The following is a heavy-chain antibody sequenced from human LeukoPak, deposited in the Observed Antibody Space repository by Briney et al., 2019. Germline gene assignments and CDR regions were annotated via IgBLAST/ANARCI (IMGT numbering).Heavy chain of an antibody. D-gene: IGHD6-13*01. Sequence: GGSLRLSCAASGFTFSSYWMSWVRQAPGQGLEWVANIKQDGSEKYYVDSVKGRFTISRDNAKNPLYLQMNSLRAEDTAVYYCAREVAGTGGYYFDYWGQGTLVTVSS. J-gene: IGHJ4*02. CDR2: IKQDGSEK. V-gene: IGHV3-7*03. CDR1: GFTFSSYW. CDR3: AREVAGTGGYYFDY.